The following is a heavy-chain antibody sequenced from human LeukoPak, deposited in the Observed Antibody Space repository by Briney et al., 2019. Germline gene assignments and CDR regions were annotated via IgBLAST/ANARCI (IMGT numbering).Heavy chain of an antibody. J-gene: IGHJ4*02. V-gene: IGHV4-34*01. CDR2: INHSGST. Sequence: PSETLSLTCAVYGGSFSGYYWSWIRQPPGKGLEWIGEINHSGSTNYNPSLKSRVTISVDTSKNQFSLKLSSVTAADTAVYYCARGLNYDYVWGSYRPTYYFDYWGQGTLVTVSS. D-gene: IGHD3-16*02. CDR1: GGSFSGYY. CDR3: ARGLNYDYVWGSYRPTYYFDY.